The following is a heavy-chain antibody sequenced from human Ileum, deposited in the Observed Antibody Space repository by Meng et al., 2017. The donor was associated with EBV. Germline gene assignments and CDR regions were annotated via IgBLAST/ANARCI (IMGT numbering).Heavy chain of an antibody. CDR1: GGSVSISSSY. CDR3: ARGWDTAMDSG. V-gene: IGHV4-61*01. D-gene: IGHD5-18*01. J-gene: IGHJ4*02. CDR2: IYYSGTT. Sequence: QVQVPDSAPRRVKPPETLSLTCPVSGGSVSISSSYWSWIRQPPGKGLEWIGYIYYSGTTNYNPSLESRVTISVDTSKNQFSLKLRSVAASDTAVYYCARGWDTAMDSGWGQGTLVTVSS.